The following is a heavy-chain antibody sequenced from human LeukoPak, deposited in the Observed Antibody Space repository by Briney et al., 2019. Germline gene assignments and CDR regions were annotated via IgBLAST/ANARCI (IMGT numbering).Heavy chain of an antibody. CDR1: GFRFSSYA. CDR2: ISGSGVST. CDR3: AKDERNWNCNLASQTYD. Sequence: SGGSLRLSCAASGFRFSSYAMSWVRQAPGKGLEWVSAISGSGVSTYYADSVKGRFTVSRDNSKNTLYLQMSSLRAEDTAVYYCAKDERNWNCNLASQTYDWGQGTLVTVSS. D-gene: IGHD1-7*01. V-gene: IGHV3-23*01. J-gene: IGHJ4*02.